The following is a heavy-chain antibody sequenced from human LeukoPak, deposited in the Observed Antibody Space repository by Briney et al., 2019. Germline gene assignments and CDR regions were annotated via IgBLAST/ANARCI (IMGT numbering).Heavy chain of an antibody. CDR1: GYTFTSYD. D-gene: IGHD2-2*01. CDR2: MNPNSGNT. J-gene: IGHJ3*02. V-gene: IGHV1-8*01. CDR3: ARGWGYCSSTSCYGAFDI. Sequence: ASVKVSCKASGYTFTSYDINWVRQAPGQGLEWMGWMNPNSGNTGYAQKFQGRVTMTRNTSISTAYMELSSLRSEDTAVYYCARGWGYCSSTSCYGAFDIWGQGTMVTVSS.